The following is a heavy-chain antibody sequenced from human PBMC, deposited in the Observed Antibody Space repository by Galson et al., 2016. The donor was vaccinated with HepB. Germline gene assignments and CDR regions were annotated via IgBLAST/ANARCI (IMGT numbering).Heavy chain of an antibody. Sequence: LSLTCAVYGGSFSGFYWAWIRQPAGKGLEWIGQIYTSGITHYKPSLNSRVTISLDTSKNQLSLKLRSVTAADTAIYYCARGAVVVTDVYYYAMDVWGKGTTVIISS. CDR3: ARGAVVVTDVYYYAMDV. CDR1: GGSFSGFY. V-gene: IGHV4-59*10. D-gene: IGHD2-21*02. J-gene: IGHJ6*04. CDR2: IYTSGIT.